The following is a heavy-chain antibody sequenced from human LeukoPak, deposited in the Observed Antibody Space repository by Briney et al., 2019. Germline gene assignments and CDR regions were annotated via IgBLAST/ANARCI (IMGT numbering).Heavy chain of an antibody. CDR3: ARARSSGSHRVVNAFDV. CDR2: ISITGDYI. V-gene: IGHV3-21*01. D-gene: IGHD1-26*01. CDR1: GFTFSSYT. Sequence: GGSLRLSCAASGFTFSSYTMNWVRQAPGKGLEWVSSISITGDYIYYPDSMKGRFTISRDNAKNSLYLQMNSLRAEDTAVYYCARARSSGSHRVVNAFDVWGQGTMVTVSS. J-gene: IGHJ3*01.